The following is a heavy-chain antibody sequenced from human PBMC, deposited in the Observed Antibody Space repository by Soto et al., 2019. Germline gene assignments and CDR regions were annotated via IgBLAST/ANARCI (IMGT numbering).Heavy chain of an antibody. CDR1: GFSFTGYY. V-gene: IGHV1-2*02. D-gene: IGHD6-6*01. Sequence: SVKVSCKASGFSFTGYYIHWLRQAPGQGLEWMGWINAHSGGTEYAQKFQGRVTLTRDTSIATAYLTLTSLTSDDTALYYCAKDLTRQLAYWLDPWGQGTQVTVS. CDR2: INAHSGGT. J-gene: IGHJ5*02. CDR3: AKDLTRQLAYWLDP.